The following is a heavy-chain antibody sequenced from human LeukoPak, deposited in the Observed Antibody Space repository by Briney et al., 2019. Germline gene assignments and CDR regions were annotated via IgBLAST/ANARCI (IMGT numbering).Heavy chain of an antibody. CDR2: INHSGST. CDR1: GGSFSGYY. Sequence: SETLSLTCAVYGGSFSGYYWSWIRQPPGKGLEWIGEINHSGSTNYNPSLKSRVTISVDTSKNQFSLKLSSVTAADTAVYYCARARYPYMDVWGKGTTVTVSS. CDR3: ARARYPYMDV. D-gene: IGHD3-9*01. J-gene: IGHJ6*03. V-gene: IGHV4-34*01.